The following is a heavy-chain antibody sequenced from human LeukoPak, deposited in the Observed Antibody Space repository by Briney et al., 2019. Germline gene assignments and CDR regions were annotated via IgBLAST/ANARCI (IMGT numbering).Heavy chain of an antibody. V-gene: IGHV1-2*02. CDR1: GYTFTGYY. J-gene: IGHJ4*02. CDR3: ARVYSSSWYPFDY. D-gene: IGHD6-13*01. CDR2: INPNSGGT. Sequence: ASVKVSCKASGYTFTGYYMHWVRQAPGQGLEWMGWINPNSGGTNYAQKFQGRVTMTRDTSISTAYMELSRLRSDDTAVYYCARVYSSSWYPFDYWGQGTLVTVSS.